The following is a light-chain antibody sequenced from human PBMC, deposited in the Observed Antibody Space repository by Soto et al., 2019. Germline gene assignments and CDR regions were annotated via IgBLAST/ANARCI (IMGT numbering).Light chain of an antibody. CDR2: STN. Sequence: QTVVTQEPSFSVSPGRTVTLTCGLSSGSVSTSYYPSWYQLTPGQAPRTLIYSTNTRSSGVPNRFSGSILEGKAALTITEAQADDESDYYCVLYMGTGISVFGGGTKLTVL. CDR1: SGSVSTSYY. V-gene: IGLV8-61*01. CDR3: VLYMGTGISV. J-gene: IGLJ3*02.